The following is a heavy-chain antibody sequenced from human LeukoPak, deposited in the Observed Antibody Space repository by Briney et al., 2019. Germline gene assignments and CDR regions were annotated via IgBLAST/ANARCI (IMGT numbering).Heavy chain of an antibody. CDR3: ARDYSGATIEYYFDY. D-gene: IGHD1-26*01. CDR1: GFTFSRYA. Sequence: GGSLRLSCAASGFTFSRYAMHWVRQAPGKGLVWVAVISYDGSNKYYADSVKGRFTISRDNSKNTLYLQMNSLRAEDTAVYYCARDYSGATIEYYFDYWGQGTLVTVSS. CDR2: ISYDGSNK. V-gene: IGHV3-30*04. J-gene: IGHJ4*02.